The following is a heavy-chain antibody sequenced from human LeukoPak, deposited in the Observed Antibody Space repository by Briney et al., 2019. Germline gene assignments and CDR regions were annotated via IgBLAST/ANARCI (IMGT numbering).Heavy chain of an antibody. Sequence: SVKVSCKASGGTFSSYAISWVRQAPGQGLEWMGGIIPIFGTANYAQKFQGRVTITADESTSTAYMELSSLRSEDTAVYYCAESRDGYNNFDYWGQGTLVTVSS. CDR1: GGTFSSYA. V-gene: IGHV1-69*01. CDR2: IIPIFGTA. J-gene: IGHJ4*02. D-gene: IGHD5-24*01. CDR3: AESRDGYNNFDY.